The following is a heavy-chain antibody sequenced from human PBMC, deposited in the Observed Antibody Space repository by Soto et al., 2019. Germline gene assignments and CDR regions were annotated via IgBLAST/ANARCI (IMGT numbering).Heavy chain of an antibody. J-gene: IGHJ6*02. D-gene: IGHD5-18*01. CDR2: IYYSGST. V-gene: IGHV4-61*01. CDR1: GVSVSSGSYY. CDR3: ARDRNTANDYGMEV. Sequence: SETLSLTCTVSGVSVSSGSYYWSWIRQPPGKGLEWIGYIYYSGSTNYNPSLKSRVTISVDTSKNQFSLKLSSVTAADTAVYYCARDRNTANDYGMEVWGQGTTVTVSS.